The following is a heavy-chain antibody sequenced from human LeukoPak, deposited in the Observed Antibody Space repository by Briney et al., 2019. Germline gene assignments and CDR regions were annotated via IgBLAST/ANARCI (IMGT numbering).Heavy chain of an antibody. D-gene: IGHD3-9*01. Sequence: GGSLRLSCAASGFTFTNYNMNWVRQAPGKGLEWVSSITSTTNYMDYADSVKGRFTISRDNAKNSLYLQMNSLRADDTAIYYCVRDWDHFDFDSWGQGTLVTVSS. CDR2: ITSTTNYM. V-gene: IGHV3-21*01. J-gene: IGHJ5*01. CDR3: VRDWDHFDFDS. CDR1: GFTFTNYN.